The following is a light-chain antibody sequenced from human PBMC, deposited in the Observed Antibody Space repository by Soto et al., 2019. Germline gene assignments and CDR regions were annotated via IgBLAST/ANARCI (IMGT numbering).Light chain of an antibody. V-gene: IGKV1-33*01. CDR3: QQYESLPLP. CDR1: QDINKN. J-gene: IGKJ5*01. Sequence: DSHMNQSPASLSAYLGVRVIITFQPSQDINKNLIWYQQKPGKAPKLMIYDASDLETGVPSRFSGSGSGTGFTLTISSLQPEDFATYYCQQYESLPLPLGTGTRVEIK. CDR2: DAS.